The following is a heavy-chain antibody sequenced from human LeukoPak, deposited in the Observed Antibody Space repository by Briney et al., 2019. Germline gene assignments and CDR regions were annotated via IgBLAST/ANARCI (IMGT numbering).Heavy chain of an antibody. V-gene: IGHV4-34*01. CDR2: INHSGST. J-gene: IGHJ6*03. CDR1: GGSFSGYY. Sequence: SETLSLTCAVYGGSFSGYYWSWIRQPPGKGLEWIGEINHSGSTNYNPSLKSRVTISVGTSKNQFSLKLSSVTAADTAVYYCACRTTVTYYYYMDVWGKETTVTVSS. D-gene: IGHD4-17*01. CDR3: ACRTTVTYYYYMDV.